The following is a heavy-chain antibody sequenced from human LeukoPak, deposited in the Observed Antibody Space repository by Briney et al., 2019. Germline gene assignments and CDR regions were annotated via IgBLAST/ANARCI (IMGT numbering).Heavy chain of an antibody. D-gene: IGHD2-2*01. CDR2: IKQDGSEK. J-gene: IGHJ4*02. CDR3: Y. V-gene: IGHV3-7*01. CDR1: GFTFSSYW. Sequence: GGSLRLSRAASGFTFSSYWMSWVRQAPGKGLEWVANIKQDGSEKYYVNSVRGRFSISRDNAKNSLYLQSAREHCSSSSCHLHYWGQGTLVSVPS.